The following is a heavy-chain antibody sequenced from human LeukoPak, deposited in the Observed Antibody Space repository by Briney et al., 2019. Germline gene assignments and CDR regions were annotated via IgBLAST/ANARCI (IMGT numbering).Heavy chain of an antibody. CDR3: ARDLEAANTYYFEY. V-gene: IGHV3-66*01. CDR1: GYTVSSSY. CDR2: ISSAGTT. J-gene: IGHJ4*02. Sequence: PGGSLRHSCAASGYTVSSSYMSWVRQAPGKGLEWVSIISSAGTTYYADSVKGRFTISRDNSKNTVYLQVNSLRDEDTAVYYCARDLEAANTYYFEYWGQGTMVTVSS. D-gene: IGHD6-13*01.